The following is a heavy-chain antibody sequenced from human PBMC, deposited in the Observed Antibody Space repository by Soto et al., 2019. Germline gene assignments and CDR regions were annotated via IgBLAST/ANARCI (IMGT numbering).Heavy chain of an antibody. D-gene: IGHD5-12*01. J-gene: IGHJ6*03. V-gene: IGHV1-2*04. CDR2: INPNGGVT. CDR1: GDSFNDYY. CDR3: ARESGGATATLDYYYFYMDV. Sequence: QVQLVQSGAEVRKPGASVTVSCRSSGDSFNDYYIHWVRQAPGQGFEWMGWINPNGGVTKYAQKSQGWVSRTRDTSIRTVYMQLSRLRSDDTAVYYCARESGGATATLDYYYFYMDVWGTGTTVTVSS.